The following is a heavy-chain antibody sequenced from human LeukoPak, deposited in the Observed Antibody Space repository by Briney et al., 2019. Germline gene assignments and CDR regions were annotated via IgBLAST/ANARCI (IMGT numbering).Heavy chain of an antibody. CDR3: ARVRRGMVRGVTPLYYYYYYMDV. D-gene: IGHD3-10*01. CDR1: GFTFSSYW. J-gene: IGHJ6*03. Sequence: GGSLRLSCAASGFTFSSYWMSWVRQAPGKGLEWVANIKQDGSEKYYVDSVKGRFTISRDNAKNSLYLQMNSLRAEDTAVYYCARVRRGMVRGVTPLYYYYYYMDVWGKGTTVTVSS. V-gene: IGHV3-7*01. CDR2: IKQDGSEK.